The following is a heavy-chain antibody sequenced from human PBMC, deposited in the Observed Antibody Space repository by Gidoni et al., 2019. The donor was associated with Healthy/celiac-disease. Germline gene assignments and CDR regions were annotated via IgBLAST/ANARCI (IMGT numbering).Heavy chain of an antibody. Sequence: EVQLLESGGGLVQPGGSLRLSCAAPGFPFISYAMSWVRQAPGKGLEWVSAISGSGGSTYYADSVKGRFTISRDNSKNTLYRQMNSLRAEDTAVYYCATINHMVRGVGDYYYGMDVWGQGTTVTVSS. J-gene: IGHJ6*02. CDR3: ATINHMVRGVGDYYYGMDV. CDR2: ISGSGGST. V-gene: IGHV3-23*01. CDR1: GFPFISYA. D-gene: IGHD3-10*01.